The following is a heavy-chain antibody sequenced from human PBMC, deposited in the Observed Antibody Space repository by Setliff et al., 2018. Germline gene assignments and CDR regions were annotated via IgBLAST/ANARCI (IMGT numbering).Heavy chain of an antibody. J-gene: IGHJ4*02. CDR1: GYTFTNYW. CDR2: IYPGDSDT. V-gene: IGHV5-51*01. D-gene: IGHD3-16*01. CDR3: ARPGGVCDSNGCWYWYFDY. Sequence: PGESLKISCKGSGYTFTNYWIGWVRQMPGKGLEWMGIIYPGDSDTRYSPSFQGQVTISADTSISIAYLQWSSLKASATAMYYCARPGGVCDSNGCWYWYFDYWGQGTPVTVSS.